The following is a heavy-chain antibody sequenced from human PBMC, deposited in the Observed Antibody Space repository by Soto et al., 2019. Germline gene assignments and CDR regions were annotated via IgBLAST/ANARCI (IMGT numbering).Heavy chain of an antibody. D-gene: IGHD4-17*01. CDR3: AKILSTVTTYYYGMDA. V-gene: IGHV3-23*01. Sequence: GVSLRLSCAASGFSFSTYPMVCVRQAPGKRLEAVSSISGSGDKTYYKDSVKGRFTISRDNSKNTVDLQMNSLRPEDTAVYYCAKILSTVTTYYYGMDAWGQGTTVTVSS. CDR1: GFSFSTYP. J-gene: IGHJ6*02. CDR2: ISGSGDKT.